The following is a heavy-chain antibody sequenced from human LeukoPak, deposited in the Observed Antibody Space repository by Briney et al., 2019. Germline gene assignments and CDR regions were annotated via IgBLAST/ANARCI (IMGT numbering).Heavy chain of an antibody. Sequence: GGSLRLSCAASGFTFSSYWMHWVRQAPGKGLVWVSRINSDGSSTSYADSVKGRFTISRDNAKNTLYLQMNRLRAEDTAVYYCAGGYCSGGSCYSDYWGQGTLVTVSS. V-gene: IGHV3-74*01. J-gene: IGHJ4*02. D-gene: IGHD2-15*01. CDR2: INSDGSST. CDR1: GFTFSSYW. CDR3: AGGYCSGGSCYSDY.